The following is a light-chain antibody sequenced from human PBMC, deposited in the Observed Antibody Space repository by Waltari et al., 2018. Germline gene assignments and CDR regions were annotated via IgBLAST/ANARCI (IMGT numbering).Light chain of an antibody. CDR3: QQLNSYPLT. CDR1: QGISSY. Sequence: IQLTHSPSFLSASVADRVPITCRASQGISSYLAWYQQKPGKAPKLLIYAASTLQSGVPSRFSGSGSGTEFTLTISSLQPEDFATYYCQQLNSYPLTFGGGTKVEIK. J-gene: IGKJ4*01. CDR2: AAS. V-gene: IGKV1-9*01.